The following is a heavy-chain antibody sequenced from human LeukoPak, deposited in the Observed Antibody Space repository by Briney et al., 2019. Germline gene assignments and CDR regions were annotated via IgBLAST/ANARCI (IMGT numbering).Heavy chain of an antibody. CDR1: GGSISSGDYY. Sequence: LSLTCTVSGGSISSGDYYWSWVRQAPGKGLEWLSVIYSGGNIYYADSVKGRFTISRDNSKNTLYLQMNSLRAEDTAVYYCAREYDLPYGMDVWGQGTTVIVSS. CDR3: AREYDLPYGMDV. CDR2: IYSGGNI. J-gene: IGHJ6*02. D-gene: IGHD3-3*01. V-gene: IGHV3-53*01.